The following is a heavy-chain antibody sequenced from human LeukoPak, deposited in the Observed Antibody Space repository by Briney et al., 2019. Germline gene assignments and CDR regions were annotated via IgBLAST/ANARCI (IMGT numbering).Heavy chain of an antibody. J-gene: IGHJ4*02. CDR3: ARDHYGGNSDY. D-gene: IGHD4-23*01. V-gene: IGHV3-74*01. Sequence: GGSLRLSCAASGFTFSSYWMHWVRQAPGKGLVWVSRINTDGSSTYYADSVKGRFTISRDNAKNTLYLQMNTLRAEDTAVYYCARDHYGGNSDYWGQGTLVTVSS. CDR2: INTDGSST. CDR1: GFTFSSYW.